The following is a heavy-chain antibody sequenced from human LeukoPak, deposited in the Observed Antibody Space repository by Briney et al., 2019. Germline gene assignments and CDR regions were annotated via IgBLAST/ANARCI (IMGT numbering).Heavy chain of an antibody. CDR1: AYTFTRYY. D-gene: IGHD2/OR15-2a*01. CDR2: INPNSGGT. CDR3: ARKNPFDY. V-gene: IGHV1-2*02. J-gene: IGHJ4*02. Sequence: ASVKVSCKASAYTFTRYYMHWVRQAPGQGLEWMGWINPNSGGTSYAQKFQGRVTMTTDTSISTAYMELSRLTSDDTAVYFCARKNPFDYWGQGTLVTVSS.